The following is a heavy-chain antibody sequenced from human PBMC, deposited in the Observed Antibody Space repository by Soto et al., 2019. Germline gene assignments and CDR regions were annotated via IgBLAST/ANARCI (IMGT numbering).Heavy chain of an antibody. Sequence: SETLSLTCTVCGGSISVNTYYWGWIRQPPGKGLEWIGSIYYSGSPYYNPSLKSRVTISVDTSKNQFSLRLSSVTAADTAVYYCARHYSHYDRPFDSWGQGTLVTVSS. CDR2: IYYSGSP. V-gene: IGHV4-39*01. CDR1: GGSISVNTYY. J-gene: IGHJ5*01. CDR3: ARHYSHYDRPFDS. D-gene: IGHD5-12*01.